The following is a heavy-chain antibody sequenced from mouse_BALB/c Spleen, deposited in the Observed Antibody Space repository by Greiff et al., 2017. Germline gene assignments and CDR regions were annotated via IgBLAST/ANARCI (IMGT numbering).Heavy chain of an antibody. CDR3: ARSRFITPGVDY. Sequence: QVQLQQSGPELVKPGASVKISCKASGYAFSSSWMNWVKQRPGQGLEWIGRIYPGDGDTNYNGKFKGKATLTADKSSSTAYMQLSSLTSVDSAVYFCARSRFITPGVDYWGQGTSVTVSS. CDR1: GYAFSSSW. CDR2: IYPGDGDT. D-gene: IGHD1-1*01. J-gene: IGHJ4*01. V-gene: IGHV1-82*01.